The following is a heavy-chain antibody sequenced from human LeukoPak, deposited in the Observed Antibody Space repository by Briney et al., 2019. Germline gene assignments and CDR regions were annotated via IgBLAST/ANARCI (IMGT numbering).Heavy chain of an antibody. J-gene: IGHJ4*02. V-gene: IGHV4-39*01. CDR3: ARRWGHGRFLEWSVPHYFDY. CDR1: GGSISSSSYY. Sequence: MASETLSLTCTVSGGSISSSSYYWGWIRQPPGKGLEWIGSIYYSGSTYYNPSLKSRVTISVGTSKNQFSLKLSSVTAADTAVYYCARRWGHGRFLEWSVPHYFDYWGQGTLVTVSS. CDR2: IYYSGST. D-gene: IGHD3-3*01.